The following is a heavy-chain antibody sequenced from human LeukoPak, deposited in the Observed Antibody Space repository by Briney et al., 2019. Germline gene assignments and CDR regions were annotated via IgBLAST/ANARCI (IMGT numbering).Heavy chain of an antibody. D-gene: IGHD3-10*01. CDR1: GFTFSRKT. CDR2: ISSDGGTI. Sequence: GGSLRLSCAASGFTFSRKTMNWVRQAPGKGLEWVSYISSDGGTIYYADSVRGRFTISRDNAKNSLYLQMNSLRAEDTAVYYCARYGGGHWAFDIWGQGTMVTVSS. CDR3: ARYGGGHWAFDI. J-gene: IGHJ3*02. V-gene: IGHV3-48*04.